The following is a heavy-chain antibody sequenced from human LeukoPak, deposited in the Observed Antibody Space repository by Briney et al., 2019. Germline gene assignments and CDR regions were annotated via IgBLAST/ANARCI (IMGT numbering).Heavy chain of an antibody. CDR2: ISYDGSNK. CDR1: GFTFSSYA. D-gene: IGHD3-10*01. Sequence: QPGGSQRLSCAASGFTFSSYAMHWVRQAPGKGLEWVAVISYDGSNKYYADSVKGRFTISRDNSKNTLYLQMNSLRAEDTAVYYCAKNSGYGSGSYLDYWGQGTLVTVSS. CDR3: AKNSGYGSGSYLDY. V-gene: IGHV3-30-3*02. J-gene: IGHJ4*02.